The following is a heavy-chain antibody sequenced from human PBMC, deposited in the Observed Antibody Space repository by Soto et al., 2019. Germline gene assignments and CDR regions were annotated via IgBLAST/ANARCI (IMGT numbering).Heavy chain of an antibody. V-gene: IGHV4-31*03. CDR1: GGSISSGGYY. J-gene: IGHJ4*02. D-gene: IGHD6-13*01. CDR3: ARSQVLYSSSWLSRGYFDY. Sequence: SETLSLTCTVSGGSISSGGYYWSWIRQHPGKGLEWIGYIYYSGSTYYNPSLKSRVTISVDTSKNQFSLKLSSVTAADTAVYYCARSQVLYSSSWLSRGYFDYWGQGTLVTVSS. CDR2: IYYSGST.